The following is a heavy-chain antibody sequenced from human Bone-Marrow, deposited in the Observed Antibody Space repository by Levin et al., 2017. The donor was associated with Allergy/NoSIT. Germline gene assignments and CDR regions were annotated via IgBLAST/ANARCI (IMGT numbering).Heavy chain of an antibody. D-gene: IGHD2-2*01. CDR2: ISYDGSNK. CDR3: AKDQKPNKPYCSSTSCYQVYYYYYYGMDV. Sequence: GGSLRLSCAASGFTFSSYGMHWVRQAPGKGLEWVAVISYDGSNKYYADSVKGRFTISRDNSKNTLYLQMNSLRAEDTAVYYCAKDQKPNKPYCSSTSCYQVYYYYYYGMDVWGQGTTVTVSS. V-gene: IGHV3-30*18. CDR1: GFTFSSYG. J-gene: IGHJ6*02.